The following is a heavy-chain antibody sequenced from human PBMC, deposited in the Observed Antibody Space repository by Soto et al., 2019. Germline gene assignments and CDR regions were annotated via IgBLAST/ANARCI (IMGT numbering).Heavy chain of an antibody. CDR1: GYTFTGYY. D-gene: IGHD2-15*01. J-gene: IGHJ4*02. Sequence: ASVKVSCKASGYTFTGYYMHWVRQATGQGLEWMGWMNPNSGNTGYAQKFQGRVTMTRNTSISTAYRELSSLRSEDTAVYYCARAVRYCSGGSCPRYYFDYWGQGTLVTVSS. CDR2: MNPNSGNT. V-gene: IGHV1-8*02. CDR3: ARAVRYCSGGSCPRYYFDY.